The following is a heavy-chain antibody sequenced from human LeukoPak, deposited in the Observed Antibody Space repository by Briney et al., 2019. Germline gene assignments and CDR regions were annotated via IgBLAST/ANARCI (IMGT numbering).Heavy chain of an antibody. D-gene: IGHD3-22*01. CDR3: ARDQDSSGYYYGFDP. J-gene: IGHJ5*02. CDR1: GGSISSYY. V-gene: IGHV4-59*01. CDR2: IYYSGST. Sequence: PSETLSLTCTVSGGSISSYYWSWIRHPPGKGLEWIGYIYYSGSTNYNPSLKSRVTISVDTSKNQFSLKLSSVTAADTAVYYCARDQDSSGYYYGFDPWGQGTLVTVSS.